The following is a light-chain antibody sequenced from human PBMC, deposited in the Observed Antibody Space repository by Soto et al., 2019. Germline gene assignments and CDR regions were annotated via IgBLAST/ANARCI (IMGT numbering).Light chain of an antibody. Sequence: EIVLSQSPGTLSLSPGESATLSCRASLRLSRTYLTWYQQKPGQPPRLLIYGASTRATGIPDRFSGSGSGTDFTLTISRLEPEDFAVDYCQQSGSSPRFTFGQGTKLEIK. J-gene: IGKJ2*01. CDR1: LRLSRTY. CDR3: QQSGSSPRFT. CDR2: GAS. V-gene: IGKV3-20*01.